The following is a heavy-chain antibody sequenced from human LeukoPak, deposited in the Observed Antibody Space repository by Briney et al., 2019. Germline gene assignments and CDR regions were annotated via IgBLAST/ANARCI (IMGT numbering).Heavy chain of an antibody. Sequence: ASLKVSCTASGGTFSNHAISWVRQAPGHGLEWMGRIIPIFEAAHYAQKFQGRVTITADKSTRTAYMELSSLRSEDTAIYYCASPRTSSGYTLDAFDIWGQGTMVSVSS. V-gene: IGHV1-69*06. CDR1: GGTFSNHA. D-gene: IGHD3-22*01. CDR2: IIPIFEAA. CDR3: ASPRTSSGYTLDAFDI. J-gene: IGHJ3*02.